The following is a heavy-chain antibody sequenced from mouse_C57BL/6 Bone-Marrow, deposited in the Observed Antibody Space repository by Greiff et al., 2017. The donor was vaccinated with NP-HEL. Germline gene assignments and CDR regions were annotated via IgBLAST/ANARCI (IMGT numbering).Heavy chain of an antibody. CDR2: ISGGGGNT. Sequence: EVKVEESGGGLVKPGGSLKLSCAASGFTFSSYTMSWVRQTPEKRLEWVATISGGGGNTYYPDSVKGRFTISRDNAKNTLYLQMSSLRSEDTALYYCARRYLDYWGQGTTLTVSS. J-gene: IGHJ2*01. CDR1: GFTFSSYT. V-gene: IGHV5-9*01. CDR3: ARRYLDY.